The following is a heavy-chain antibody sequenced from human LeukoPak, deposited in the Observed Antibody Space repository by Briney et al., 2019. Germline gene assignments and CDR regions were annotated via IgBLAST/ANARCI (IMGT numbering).Heavy chain of an antibody. CDR2: ISGSGGST. J-gene: IGHJ6*03. D-gene: IGHD6-6*01. CDR3: AKDTIAAPYYYYYYMDV. Sequence: PGGSLRLSCAVSGFSVSSFGMSWVRQAPGKGLEWVSAISGSGGSTYYADSVKGRFTISRDNSKNTLYLQMNSLRAEDTAVYYCAKDTIAAPYYYYYYMDVWGKGTTVTVSS. V-gene: IGHV3-23*01. CDR1: GFSVSSFG.